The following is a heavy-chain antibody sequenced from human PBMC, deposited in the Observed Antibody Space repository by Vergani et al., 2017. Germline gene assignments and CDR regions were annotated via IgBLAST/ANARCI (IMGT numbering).Heavy chain of an antibody. J-gene: IGHJ4*02. Sequence: EVQLLEFGGGLVQPGGSLRLSCAASGFTFNNYAMSWVRQAPGKGLEWVSAISGSGGSTYSADSVKGRFTISRDNSKNTLYLQMNSLRAEDTAVYYCARDRPYYYGSGSSRPLDYWGQGTLVTVSS. CDR1: GFTFNNYA. V-gene: IGHV3-23*01. CDR2: ISGSGGST. D-gene: IGHD3-10*01. CDR3: ARDRPYYYGSGSSRPLDY.